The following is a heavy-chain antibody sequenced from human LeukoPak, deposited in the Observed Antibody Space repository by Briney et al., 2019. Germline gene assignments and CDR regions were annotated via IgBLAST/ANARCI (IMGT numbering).Heavy chain of an antibody. V-gene: IGHV3-33*01. CDR2: IWYDGSNK. CDR3: AREMGLNIVATFGY. D-gene: IGHD5-12*01. Sequence: HAGRSLRLSCAASGCTFSNYGMHWVRQAPGKGLEWVALIWYDGSNKYYADSVQGRFIISRDNSKNTLYLQMNSLRAEDTAVYYCAREMGLNIVATFGYWGQGTLVTVSS. CDR1: GCTFSNYG. J-gene: IGHJ4*02.